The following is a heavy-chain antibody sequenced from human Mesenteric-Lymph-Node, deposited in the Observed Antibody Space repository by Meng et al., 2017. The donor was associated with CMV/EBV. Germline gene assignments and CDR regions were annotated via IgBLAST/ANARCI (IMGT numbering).Heavy chain of an antibody. Sequence: GESLKISCAASGFTCSSYWMSWVRQAPGKGLEWVANIKQDGSEKYYVDSVKGRFTISRDNSKNTLFLQMNNLAAEDTAMYYCARHPPGGDYYYGMDVWGQGTTVTVSS. V-gene: IGHV3-7*03. CDR3: ARHPPGGDYYYGMDV. J-gene: IGHJ6*02. D-gene: IGHD2-15*01. CDR2: IKQDGSEK. CDR1: GFTCSSYW.